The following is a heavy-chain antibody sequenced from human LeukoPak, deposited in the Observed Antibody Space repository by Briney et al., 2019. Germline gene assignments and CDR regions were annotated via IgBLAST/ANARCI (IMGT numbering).Heavy chain of an antibody. D-gene: IGHD3-3*01. CDR3: AAPGASGFVGNFWSGPLDF. CDR1: GYTFTSHY. J-gene: IGHJ4*02. Sequence: GASVTVSFRSSGYTFTSHYIHWVRQAPGQGLEWMGIINPCAGSTSSPQKFQGRVSVGRDTSTSTVYMELSSLRSEDTAVYYCAAPGASGFVGNFWSGPLDFWGQGTLVTVSS. CDR2: INPCAGST. V-gene: IGHV1-46*01.